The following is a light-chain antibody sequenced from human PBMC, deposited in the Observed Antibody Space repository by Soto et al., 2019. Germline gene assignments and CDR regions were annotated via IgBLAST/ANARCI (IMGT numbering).Light chain of an antibody. CDR3: SSYTSSSPLV. CDR1: GSDVGGYNY. V-gene: IGLV2-14*01. CDR2: DVS. J-gene: IGLJ1*01. Sequence: QSVLTQPASVSGSPGQSITISCTGAGSDVGGYNYVSWYQQHPGEAPKLMIYDVSNRPSGVSNRFSGSKSGNTASLTISRLQAEDEAYYYCSSYTSSSPLVFGTGTKLTVL.